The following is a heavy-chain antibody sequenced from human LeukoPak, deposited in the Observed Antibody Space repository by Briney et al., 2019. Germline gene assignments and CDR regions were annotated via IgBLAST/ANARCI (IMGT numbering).Heavy chain of an antibody. CDR2: INHSGST. CDR1: GGSFSGYY. V-gene: IGHV4-34*01. D-gene: IGHD4-17*01. Sequence: SETLSLTCAVCGGSFSGYYWSWIRQPPGKGLEWIGEINHSGSTNYNPSLKSRVTISVDTSKNQFSLKLSSVTAADTAVYYCASDYGDDAFDIWGQGTMVTVSS. J-gene: IGHJ3*02. CDR3: ASDYGDDAFDI.